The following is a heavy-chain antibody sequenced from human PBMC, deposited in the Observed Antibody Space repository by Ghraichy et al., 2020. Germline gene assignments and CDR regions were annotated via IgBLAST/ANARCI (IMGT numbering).Heavy chain of an antibody. CDR1: GFTFSSYA. J-gene: IGHJ6*02. CDR3: AEASPYSSTLADYYYGMDV. D-gene: IGHD6-13*01. Sequence: LSLTCAASGFTFSSYAMSWVRQAPGKGLEWVSAISGSGGSTYYADSVKGRFTISRDNSKNTLYLQMNSLRAEDTAVYYCAEASPYSSTLADYYYGMDVWGQGTTVTVSS. V-gene: IGHV3-23*01. CDR2: ISGSGGST.